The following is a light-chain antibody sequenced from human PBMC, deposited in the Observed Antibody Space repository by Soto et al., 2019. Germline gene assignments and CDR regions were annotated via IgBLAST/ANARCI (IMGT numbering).Light chain of an antibody. CDR2: EVS. CDR1: SSDVGGYNY. CDR3: SSYTTNITPVV. V-gene: IGLV2-14*01. J-gene: IGLJ2*01. Sequence: QSALTQPASVSGSPGQSITISCTGTSSDVGGYNYVSWYQQHPGKAPKLMIYEVSNRPSGVSNRFSGSKSGNTASLTISGLQAEDEADYYCSSYTTNITPVVFGGGTKLNVL.